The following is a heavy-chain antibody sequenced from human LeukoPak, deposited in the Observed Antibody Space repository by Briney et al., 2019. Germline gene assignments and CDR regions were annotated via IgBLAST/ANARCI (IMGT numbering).Heavy chain of an antibody. V-gene: IGHV1-46*01. D-gene: IGHD3-22*01. CDR2: INPRGGST. J-gene: IGHJ4*02. CDR3: ARGSGRTMIVPQPFDY. CDR1: GYTFTSYY. Sequence: GASVKVSCKASGYTFTSYYMHWVRQAPGQGLEWMGIINPRGGSTSCAQKFQGRVTMTRDTSTSTVYMELSSLRSEDTAVYYCARGSGRTMIVPQPFDYWGQGTLVSVSS.